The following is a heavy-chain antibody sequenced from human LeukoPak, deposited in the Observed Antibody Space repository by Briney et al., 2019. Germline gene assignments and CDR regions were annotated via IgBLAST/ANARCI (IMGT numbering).Heavy chain of an antibody. CDR1: GFIFYDYA. Sequence: GRSLRLSCEASGFIFYDYAMHWVRQVPGKGLEWVSGISWNSGNVGYAASVKGRFTISRDSARNSLFLQMNSLRAEDTALYYCEKPAGRSRWGKSAPWAQGTLVTAPS. J-gene: IGHJ5*02. CDR3: EKPAGRSRWGKSAP. D-gene: IGHD3-16*01. V-gene: IGHV3-9*01. CDR2: ISWNSGNV.